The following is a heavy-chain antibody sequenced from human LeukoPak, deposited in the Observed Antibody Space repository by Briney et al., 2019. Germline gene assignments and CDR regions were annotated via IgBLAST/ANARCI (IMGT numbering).Heavy chain of an antibody. CDR3: ARHFPDSSGYYYPDY. D-gene: IGHD3-22*01. Sequence: GESLKISCKGSGYRFTSYWIGWVRQMRGQGLGWMGIIYPGDSDTRYSTYFQGQVTISAEKSITTAHLPWSSQKASDTARYYCARHFPDSSGYYYPDYWGQGTLVTVSS. CDR1: GYRFTSYW. CDR2: IYPGDSDT. J-gene: IGHJ4*02. V-gene: IGHV5-51*01.